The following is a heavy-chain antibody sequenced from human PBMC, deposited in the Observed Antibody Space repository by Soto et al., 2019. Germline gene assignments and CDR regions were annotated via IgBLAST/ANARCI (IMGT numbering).Heavy chain of an antibody. D-gene: IGHD2-21*01. CDR2: IYYSGST. V-gene: IGHV4-39*02. J-gene: IGHJ4*02. CDR3: ASLKSVRFTSDWYFDF. CDR1: GGSISSTAYY. Sequence: SSDTLSLTCAVSGGSISSTAYYWGWIRQPPGKGLEFIGSIYYSGSTYDNPSLKSRVTMSVDTSKNHFSLKLTSVTAADTADYYCASLKSVRFTSDWYFDFWGPGTLVTVSS.